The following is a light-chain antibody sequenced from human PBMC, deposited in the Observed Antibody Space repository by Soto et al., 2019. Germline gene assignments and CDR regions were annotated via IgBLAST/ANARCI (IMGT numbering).Light chain of an antibody. CDR1: SRNVGGYNY. J-gene: IGLJ1*01. V-gene: IGLV2-14*01. CDR2: EVS. CDR3: SSHTSYSTRV. Sequence: QSALTQPASVSGSPGQPIAISSTGPSRNVGGYNYVSWYQQHPGKAPKLMIHEVSNRPSGISDRVSGSKSGNTASLTISGLQADDEADYYCSSHTSYSTRVFGTGTKVTVL.